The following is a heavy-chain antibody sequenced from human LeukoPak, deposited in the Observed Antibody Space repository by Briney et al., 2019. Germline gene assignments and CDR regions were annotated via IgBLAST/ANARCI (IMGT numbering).Heavy chain of an antibody. CDR2: IYTSGSK. D-gene: IGHD2/OR15-2a*01. V-gene: IGHV4-4*07. Sequence: SEALPVTRLDSVGSLSSYYWSWIRQPAGKGLEWIGRIYTSGSKNYNPSLNSRVTMSVDKSKNQFSLKLSSVTAADTAVYYCARDCFYAPDKKNAFDIWGQGTMVTVSP. CDR3: ARDCFYAPDKKNAFDI. J-gene: IGHJ3*02. CDR1: VGSLSSYY.